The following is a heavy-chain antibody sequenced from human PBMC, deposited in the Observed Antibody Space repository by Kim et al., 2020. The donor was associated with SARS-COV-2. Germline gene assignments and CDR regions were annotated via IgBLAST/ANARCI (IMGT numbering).Heavy chain of an antibody. D-gene: IGHD5-18*01. V-gene: IGHV3-30-3*01. J-gene: IGHJ4*02. CDR2: ISYDGSNK. Sequence: GGSLRLSCAASGFTFSSYAMHWVRQAQGKGLEWVAVISYDGSNKYYADSVKGRFTISRANSKNTLYLQMNSLRAEDTAVYYCARPRGYSYGTYIDYWGQGTLVTVSS. CDR3: ARPRGYSYGTYIDY. CDR1: GFTFSSYA.